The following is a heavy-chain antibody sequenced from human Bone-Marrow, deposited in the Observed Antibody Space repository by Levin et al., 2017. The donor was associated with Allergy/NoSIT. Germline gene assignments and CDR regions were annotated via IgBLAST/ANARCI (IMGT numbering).Heavy chain of an antibody. CDR1: GFTFSSYA. V-gene: IGHV3-30*04. D-gene: IGHD2-2*01. J-gene: IGHJ6*02. CDR3: AREGGYQLPQSARAKYYYYGMDV. CDR2: ISYDGSNK. Sequence: GGSLRLSCAASGFTFSSYAMHWVRQAPGKGLEWVAVISYDGSNKYYADSVKGRFTISRDNSKNTLYLQMNSLRAEDTAVYYCAREGGYQLPQSARAKYYYYGMDVWGQGTTVTVSS.